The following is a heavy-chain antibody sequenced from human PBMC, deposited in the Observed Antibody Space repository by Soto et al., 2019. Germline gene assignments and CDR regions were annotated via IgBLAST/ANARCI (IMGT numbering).Heavy chain of an antibody. J-gene: IGHJ4*02. CDR1: GGSISSGGYS. D-gene: IGHD2-15*01. V-gene: IGHV4-30-2*01. Sequence: PSETLSLTCAVSGGSISSGGYSWSWIRQPPGKGLEWIGYIYHSGSTYYNPSLKSRVTISVDRSKNQFSLKLSSVTAADTAVYYCARVVVAATTWELSFREHAYYFDYWGQGTLVTVSS. CDR3: ARVVVAATTWELSFREHAYYFDY. CDR2: IYHSGST.